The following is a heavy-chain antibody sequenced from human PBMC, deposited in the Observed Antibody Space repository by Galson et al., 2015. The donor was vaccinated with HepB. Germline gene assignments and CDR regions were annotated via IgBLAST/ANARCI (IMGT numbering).Heavy chain of an antibody. V-gene: IGHV1-18*01. CDR1: GYTFTSYG. D-gene: IGHD6-13*01. Sequence: SVKVSCKASGYTFTSYGISWVRQAPGQGLEWMGWISAYNGNTNYAQKLQGRVTMTTDTSTSTAYMELRSLRSDDTAVYYCARVAMVPQAAAGTADYWGQGTLVTVSS. CDR3: ARVAMVPQAAAGTADY. CDR2: ISAYNGNT. J-gene: IGHJ4*02.